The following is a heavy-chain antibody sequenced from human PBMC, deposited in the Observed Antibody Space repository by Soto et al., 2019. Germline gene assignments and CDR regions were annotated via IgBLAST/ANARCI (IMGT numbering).Heavy chain of an antibody. V-gene: IGHV1-69*06. CDR3: ARQGYCSGGSCYSFDY. Sequence: QVQLVQSGAAVKKPGSSVKVSCKASGGTFSSYAISWVRQAPGQGLEWLGGLNPIFGTANSAQKFQGRVTITADKSTSTAYRELSSLRSEDTAVYYCARQGYCSGGSCYSFDYWGQGTLVTVSS. CDR2: LNPIFGTA. J-gene: IGHJ4*02. CDR1: GGTFSSYA. D-gene: IGHD2-15*01.